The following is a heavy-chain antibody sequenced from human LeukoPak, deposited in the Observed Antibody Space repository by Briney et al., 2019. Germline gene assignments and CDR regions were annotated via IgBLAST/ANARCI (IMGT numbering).Heavy chain of an antibody. V-gene: IGHV4-59*12. CDR3: AREGGCGGDCYSIDY. D-gene: IGHD2-21*01. CDR1: GGSISSYY. CDR2: IYYSGST. J-gene: IGHJ4*02. Sequence: KASETLSLTCTVSGGSISSYYWSWIRQPPGKGLEWIGYIYYSGSTYYNPSLKSRVTISVDTSKNQFSLKLSSVTAADTAVYYCAREGGCGGDCYSIDYWGQGTLVTVSS.